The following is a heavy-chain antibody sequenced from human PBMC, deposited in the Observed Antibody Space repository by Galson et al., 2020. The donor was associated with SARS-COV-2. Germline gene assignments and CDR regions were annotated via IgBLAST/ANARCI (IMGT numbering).Heavy chain of an antibody. J-gene: IGHJ6*02. CDR1: GDSVSSNSAA. V-gene: IGHV6-1*01. D-gene: IGHD1-20*01. CDR2: TYHRSKWYN. CDR3: ARALLTGINGLYYHGMDV. Sequence: SQTLSLTCAISGDSVSSNSAACNWIRQSPSRGLEWLGRTYHRSKWYNDYAVSVKSRITINPDTSKNQFSLQLNSVTPEDTAVYYCARALLTGINGLYYHGMDVWGQGTTVTVSS.